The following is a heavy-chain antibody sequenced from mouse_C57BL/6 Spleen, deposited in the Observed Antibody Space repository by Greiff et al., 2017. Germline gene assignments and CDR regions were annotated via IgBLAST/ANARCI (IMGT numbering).Heavy chain of an antibody. J-gene: IGHJ2*01. CDR3: TTCGWLLRDY. V-gene: IGHV14-4*01. CDR1: GFNIKDDY. Sequence: EVKLMESGAELVRPGASVKLSCTASGFNIKDDYMHWVKQRPEQGLEWIGWIDPENGDTEYASKFQGKATITADTSSNTAYLQLSSLTSEDTAVYYCTTCGWLLRDYWGQGTTLTVSS. D-gene: IGHD2-3*01. CDR2: IDPENGDT.